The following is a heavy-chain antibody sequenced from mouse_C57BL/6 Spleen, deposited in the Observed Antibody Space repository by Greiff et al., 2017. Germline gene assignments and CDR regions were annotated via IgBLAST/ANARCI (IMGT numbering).Heavy chain of an antibody. CDR1: GFSFTSYG. Sequence: QVQLQQSGPGLVQPSQSLSISCTVSGFSFTSYGVHWVRQSPGKGLEWLGVIWSGGSTDYNAAFISRLSISKDNSKSQVFFKMNSLQADDTAIYYCARIMVYYYLGWYFDVWGPGTPVTVSS. CDR3: ARIMVYYYLGWYFDV. CDR2: IWSGGST. J-gene: IGHJ1*01. D-gene: IGHD1-1*01. V-gene: IGHV2-2*01.